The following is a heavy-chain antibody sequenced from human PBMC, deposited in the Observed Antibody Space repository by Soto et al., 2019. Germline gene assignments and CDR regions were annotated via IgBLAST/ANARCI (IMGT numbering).Heavy chain of an antibody. CDR2: IIPIFGTA. D-gene: IGHD2-15*01. V-gene: IGHV1-69*12. Sequence: QVQLVQSGAEVKKPGSSVKVSCKASGGTFSSYAISWVRQAPGQGLEWMGGIIPIFGTANYAQKFQGRGTITADESTSTAYMELSSLRSEDTAVYYCARGGPEVVVAADNWFDPWGQGTLVTVSS. CDR1: GGTFSSYA. J-gene: IGHJ5*02. CDR3: ARGGPEVVVAADNWFDP.